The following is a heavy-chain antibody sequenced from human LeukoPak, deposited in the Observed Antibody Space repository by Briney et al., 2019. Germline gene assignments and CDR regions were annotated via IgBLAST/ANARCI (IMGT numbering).Heavy chain of an antibody. D-gene: IGHD3-22*01. CDR3: ARRACDSSGRTFDY. CDR1: GFTVSSNY. J-gene: IGHJ4*02. Sequence: GGSLRLSCAASGFTVSSNYMSWVRQAPGKGLEWVSVIYSGGSTYYADSVKGRFTISRDNSKNTLYLQMNSLRAEDTAVYYCARRACDSSGRTFDYWGQGTLVTVSS. V-gene: IGHV3-53*01. CDR2: IYSGGST.